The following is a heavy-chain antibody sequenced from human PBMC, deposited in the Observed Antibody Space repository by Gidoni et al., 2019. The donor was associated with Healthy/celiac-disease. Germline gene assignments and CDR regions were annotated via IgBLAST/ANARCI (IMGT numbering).Heavy chain of an antibody. Sequence: QLQLQESGAGLVKPSQTLSLTCAVYGGPISSGGYALSWIRQPPGKGLEWIGYLYHSGSTYYVPSLKSRVTISVDRSKNQFSLKLSSVTAADPAVYYCARGDTGPYYYYGMDVWGQGTTVTVSS. V-gene: IGHV4-30-2*01. CDR1: GGPISSGGYA. CDR2: LYHSGST. J-gene: IGHJ6*02. CDR3: ARGDTGPYYYYGMDV. D-gene: IGHD5-18*01.